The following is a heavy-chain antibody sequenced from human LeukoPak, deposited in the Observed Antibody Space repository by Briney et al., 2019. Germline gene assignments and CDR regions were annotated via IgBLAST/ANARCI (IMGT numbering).Heavy chain of an antibody. J-gene: IGHJ3*02. CDR3: ARDLVTYNCNDNATPLDAFDI. CDR2: IYTSGST. CDR1: GGSISSYY. D-gene: IGHD1-20*01. V-gene: IGHV4-4*07. Sequence: SETLSLTCTVSGGSISSYYWSWIRQPAGKGLEWIGRIYTSGSTNYNPALKSRVTMSVDTSKNQFSLKLRSETAADTAVYYCARDLVTYNCNDNATPLDAFDIWGQGTMVTVSS.